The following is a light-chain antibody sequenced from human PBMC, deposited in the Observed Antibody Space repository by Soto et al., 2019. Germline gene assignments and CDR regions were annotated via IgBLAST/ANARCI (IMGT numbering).Light chain of an antibody. CDR2: DAS. J-gene: IGKJ5*01. V-gene: IGKV3D-20*01. Sequence: IVLTQSPATLSLSPGERATISCEASQSVSSSYLAWYQQKPGLAPRLLIYDASTRATGIPDRFSGSGSGTDFTLTISRVEPEDFAVYYCQQYGSPITFGQGTRLEIK. CDR1: QSVSSSY. CDR3: QQYGSPIT.